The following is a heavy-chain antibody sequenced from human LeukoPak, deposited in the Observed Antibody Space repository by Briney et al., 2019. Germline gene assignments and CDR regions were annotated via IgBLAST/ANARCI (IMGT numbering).Heavy chain of an antibody. CDR3: AKETVVVVAATPDAFDI. V-gene: IGHV3-23*01. J-gene: IGHJ3*02. Sequence: GGSLRLSCAASGFTFSSYAMSWVRQAPGEGLEWVSGISGSGGSTHYADSVKDRFTISRDNSKNTLYLQMNSLRAEDTAVYYCAKETVVVVAATPDAFDIWGQRTMVTVSS. CDR2: ISGSGGST. CDR1: GFTFSSYA. D-gene: IGHD2-15*01.